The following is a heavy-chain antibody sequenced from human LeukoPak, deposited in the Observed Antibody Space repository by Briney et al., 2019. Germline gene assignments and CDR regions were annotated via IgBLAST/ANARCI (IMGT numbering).Heavy chain of an antibody. CDR2: INPNSGGT. CDR3: ARVLEWFGEFSTLDY. J-gene: IGHJ4*02. D-gene: IGHD3-10*01. Sequence: ASVKVSCKASGYTFTGYYMHWVRQAPGQGLEWMGWINPNSGGTNYAQKFQGRVTMTRDTSISTAYMELSRLRSDDTAVYYCARVLEWFGEFSTLDYWGQGTLVTVSS. V-gene: IGHV1-2*02. CDR1: GYTFTGYY.